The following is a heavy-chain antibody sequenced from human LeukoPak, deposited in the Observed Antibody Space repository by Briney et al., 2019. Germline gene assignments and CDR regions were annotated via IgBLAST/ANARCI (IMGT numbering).Heavy chain of an antibody. J-gene: IGHJ4*02. CDR3: ARVHRGYSYGRLDY. V-gene: IGHV3-48*02. Sequence: HPGGSLRLSSAASGFAFSDYSMNWVRQAPGKGLEWVSYISSSDNTIHYADSVKGRFTISRDNAKNSLYLEMNSLRDEDTAVYYCARVHRGYSYGRLDYWGQGTLVTVSS. CDR2: ISSSDNTI. D-gene: IGHD5-18*01. CDR1: GFAFSDYS.